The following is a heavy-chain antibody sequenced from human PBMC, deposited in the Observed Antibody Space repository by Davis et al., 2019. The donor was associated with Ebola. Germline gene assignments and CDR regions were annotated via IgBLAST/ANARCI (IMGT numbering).Heavy chain of an antibody. CDR1: GYTFTSYD. CDR3: ARGKATVTTFRYFWFDP. V-gene: IGHV1-8*01. J-gene: IGHJ5*02. D-gene: IGHD4-17*01. Sequence: ASVKVSCKASGYTFTSYDINWVRQATGQGLEWMGWMNPNSGNTGYAQKFQGRVTMTRNTSISTAYMELSSLRSEDTAVYYCARGKATVTTFRYFWFDPWGQGTLVTVSS. CDR2: MNPNSGNT.